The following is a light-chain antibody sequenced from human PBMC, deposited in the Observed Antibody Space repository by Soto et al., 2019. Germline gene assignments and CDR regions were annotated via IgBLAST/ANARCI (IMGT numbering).Light chain of an antibody. CDR2: GAS. V-gene: IGKV3-15*01. CDR3: QKYHSAPRT. Sequence: EIVMTQSPATLSVSPGERATLSCRASQSVSSNLAWYQQKPGQAPRLLIYGASTRATGIPARFSGSGSGTEFTLTISSLQSEDFATYYCQKYHSAPRTFGQGTKVEIK. CDR1: QSVSSN. J-gene: IGKJ1*01.